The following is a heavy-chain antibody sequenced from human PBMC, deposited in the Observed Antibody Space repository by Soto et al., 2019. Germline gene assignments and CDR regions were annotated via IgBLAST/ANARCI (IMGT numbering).Heavy chain of an antibody. CDR1: GGFFPGYY. CDR3: GRGRIPDY. D-gene: IGHD2-15*01. Sequence: QVQLQQWGAGLLKPSETLSLTCGVYGGFFPGYYWSWIRQPPGKGLEWIVEINHSGSTGHNPSLKSRVTLSIDTSRNQFSLQLTSVTAADTAVYYCGRGRIPDYWGQGTLVTVSS. CDR2: INHSGST. J-gene: IGHJ4*02. V-gene: IGHV4-34*01.